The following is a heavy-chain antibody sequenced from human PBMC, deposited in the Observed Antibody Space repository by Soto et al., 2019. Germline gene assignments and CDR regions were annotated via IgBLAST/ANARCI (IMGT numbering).Heavy chain of an antibody. CDR1: EFRLSDYW. V-gene: IGHV3-74*01. D-gene: IGHD2-2*01. Sequence: WGSLLLSCSLSEFRLSDYWMPWVRQAPGKGLVWGARISDDPIRTIYAPFVKDRFTISRDNIKNMLYLQLNSLTADDAAFYYCAREVPITAVNYIDYWGQGALVTVSS. CDR2: ISDDPIRT. CDR3: AREVPITAVNYIDY. J-gene: IGHJ4*02.